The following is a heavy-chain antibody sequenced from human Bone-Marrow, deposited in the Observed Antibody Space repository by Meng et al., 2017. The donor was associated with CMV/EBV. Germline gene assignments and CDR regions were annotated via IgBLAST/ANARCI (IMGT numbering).Heavy chain of an antibody. Sequence: GESLKISCAASGFTFSGSAMHWVRQASGKGLEWVGRIRSKANNYATAYAASVKGRSTISRDDSKNTASLQMNSLKTEDTAVYYCAKARFRIQLLDVWGQGTTVTVSS. CDR3: AKARFRIQLLDV. CDR1: GFTFSGSA. J-gene: IGHJ6*02. V-gene: IGHV3-73*01. CDR2: IRSKANNYAT. D-gene: IGHD5-18*01.